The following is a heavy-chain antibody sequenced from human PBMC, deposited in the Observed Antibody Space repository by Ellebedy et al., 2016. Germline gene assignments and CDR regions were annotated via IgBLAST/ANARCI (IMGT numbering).Heavy chain of an antibody. CDR3: AAAARLRVRYDSNGPIDY. J-gene: IGHJ4*02. CDR1: GFTFTSSA. D-gene: IGHD3-22*01. Sequence: SVKVSXKASGFTFTSSAVQWVRQARGQRLEWIGWIVVGSGNTNYAQKFQERVTITRDMSTSTAYMELSSLRSEDTAVYYCAAAARLRVRYDSNGPIDYWGQGTLVTVSS. V-gene: IGHV1-58*01. CDR2: IVVGSGNT.